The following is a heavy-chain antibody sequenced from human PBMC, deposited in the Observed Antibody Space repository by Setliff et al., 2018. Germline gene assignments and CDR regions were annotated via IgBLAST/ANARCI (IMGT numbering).Heavy chain of an antibody. Sequence: ASVKVSCKASGYTFTGYAINWVRQAPGQGLEYLGWINTNTGNPTYVQGFTGRFVFSLDTSVSTAYLQISSLKAEDTAVYYCAGGVYEYSYGYRGRYYYYMDVWGKGATVTVSS. J-gene: IGHJ6*03. V-gene: IGHV7-4-1*02. D-gene: IGHD3-16*01. CDR3: AGGVYEYSYGYRGRYYYYMDV. CDR1: GYTFTGYA. CDR2: INTNTGNP.